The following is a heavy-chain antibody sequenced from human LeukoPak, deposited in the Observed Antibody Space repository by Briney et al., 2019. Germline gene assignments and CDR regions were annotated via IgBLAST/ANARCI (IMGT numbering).Heavy chain of an antibody. J-gene: IGHJ6*03. V-gene: IGHV3-11*01. D-gene: IGHD3-10*01. CDR3: ARAPGSLYYYYYYMDV. CDR1: GFTFSDYY. Sequence: GGSLRLSCAASGFTFSDYYMSWIRQAPGKGLEWVSYISSSGSTIYYADSVKGRFTISRDNAKNSLYLQMNSLRAEDTAVYYCARAPGSLYYYYYYMDVWGKGTTVTISS. CDR2: ISSSGSTI.